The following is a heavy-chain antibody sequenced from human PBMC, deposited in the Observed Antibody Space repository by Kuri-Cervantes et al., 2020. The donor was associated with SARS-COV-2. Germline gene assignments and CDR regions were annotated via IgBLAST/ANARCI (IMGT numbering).Heavy chain of an antibody. V-gene: IGHV4-34*01. D-gene: IGHD3-10*01. CDR3: AREVPSSLWFGELSNAFDI. Sequence: GSLRLSCAVYGGSSSGYYWSWIRQPPGKGLEWIGEINHSGSTNYNPSLKSRVTVSVDTSKNQFSLKLSSVTAADTAVYYCAREVPSSLWFGELSNAFDIWGQGTMVTVSS. CDR1: GGSSSGYY. CDR2: INHSGST. J-gene: IGHJ3*02.